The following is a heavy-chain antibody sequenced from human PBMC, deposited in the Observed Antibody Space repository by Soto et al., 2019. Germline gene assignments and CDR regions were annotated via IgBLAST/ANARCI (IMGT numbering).Heavy chain of an antibody. CDR3: ASYSSSWPYYYYGMDV. V-gene: IGHV4-59*01. Sequence: ETLSLSGAGSGASTSSYYWSWIRQPPGKGLEWIGYIYYSGSTNYNPSLKSRVTISVDTSKNQFSLKLSSVTAADTAVYYCASYSSSWPYYYYGMDVWGQGTKVTVSS. CDR1: GASTSSYY. CDR2: IYYSGST. D-gene: IGHD6-13*01. J-gene: IGHJ6*02.